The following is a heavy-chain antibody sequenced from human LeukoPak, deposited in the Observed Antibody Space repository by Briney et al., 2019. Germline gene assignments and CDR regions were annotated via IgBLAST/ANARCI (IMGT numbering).Heavy chain of an antibody. V-gene: IGHV1-2*02. CDR1: GYTFTGYY. CDR3: ARRAVYYYYGMYV. D-gene: IGHD6-25*01. Sequence: ASVKVSCKASGYTFTGYYIHWVRQGPGQGLEWMGWINPNSGGANYAQKFQGRVTMARDTSISTAYMELTRLNSDDTAVYYCARRAVYYYYGMYVWGQGSTVTVSS. CDR2: INPNSGGA. J-gene: IGHJ6*02.